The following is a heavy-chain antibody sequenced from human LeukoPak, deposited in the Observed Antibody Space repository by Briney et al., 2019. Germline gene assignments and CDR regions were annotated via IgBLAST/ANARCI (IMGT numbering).Heavy chain of an antibody. D-gene: IGHD6-19*01. J-gene: IGHJ4*02. V-gene: IGHV4-39*01. CDR3: ARQGGYSSGWYLGS. CDR2: IYYSGST. Sequence: PGGSLRLSCAASGFTFSSYAMSWVRQAPGKGLEWIGSIYYSGSTYYNPSLKSRVTISVDTSKNQFSLKLSSVTAADTAVYYCARQGGYSSGWYLGSWGQGTLVTVSS. CDR1: GFTFSSYA.